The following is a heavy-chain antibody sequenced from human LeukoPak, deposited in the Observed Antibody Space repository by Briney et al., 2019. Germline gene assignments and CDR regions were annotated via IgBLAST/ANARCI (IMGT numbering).Heavy chain of an antibody. CDR2: INHSGST. CDR3: ARVGGIKAYSSSWYEDY. D-gene: IGHD6-13*01. CDR1: GGSFSGYY. V-gene: IGHV4-34*01. J-gene: IGHJ4*02. Sequence: SETLSLTCAVYGGSFSGYYWSWIRQPPGKGLEWIGEINHSGSTNYNPSLKSRVTISVDTSKNQFSLQLSSVTAADTAVYYCARVGGIKAYSSSWYEDYWGQGTLVTVSS.